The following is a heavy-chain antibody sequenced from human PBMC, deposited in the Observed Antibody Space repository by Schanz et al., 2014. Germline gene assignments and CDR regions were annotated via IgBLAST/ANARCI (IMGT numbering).Heavy chain of an antibody. D-gene: IGHD1-1*01. V-gene: IGHV1-69*04. Sequence: QILLVQPGPEVKKPGASVTVSCKASGYDFHIYAYSWVRQAPGQGPEWMGRIIPSLGLAKYEQKYQDKVTITADTSTTTAYMELSGLRAEDTAVYYCVKDPDKYNWNDVEGMDVWGPGTTVTVSS. CDR3: VKDPDKYNWNDVEGMDV. CDR1: GYDFHIYA. J-gene: IGHJ6*01. CDR2: IIPSLGLA.